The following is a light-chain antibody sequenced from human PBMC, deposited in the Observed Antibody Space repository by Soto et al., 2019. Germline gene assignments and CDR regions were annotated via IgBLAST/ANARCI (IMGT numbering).Light chain of an antibody. CDR3: QQYDNWPSIT. CDR1: QSVSSY. J-gene: IGKJ5*01. Sequence: DIVMTQSPATLSVSPGERATLSCRASQSVSSYLAWYQQKPGQAPRLLIYGASTRATGIPARFSGSGSGTEFTLTISSLQSEDFAVYYCQQYDNWPSITFGQGTRLEIK. V-gene: IGKV3-15*01. CDR2: GAS.